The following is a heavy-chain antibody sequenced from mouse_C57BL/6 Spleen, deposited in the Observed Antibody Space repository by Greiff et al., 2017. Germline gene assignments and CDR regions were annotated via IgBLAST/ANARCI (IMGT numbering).Heavy chain of an antibody. V-gene: IGHV1-82*01. CDR3: ASNLDFDY. D-gene: IGHD4-1*01. J-gene: IGHJ2*01. CDR2: IYPGDGDT. Sequence: QVQLQQSGPELVKPGASVKISCKASGYAFSSSWMNWVKQRPGKGLEWIGRIYPGDGDTNYNGKFKGKATLTADKSSSTAYMQLSSLTSEDSAVYFCASNLDFDYWGQGTTLTVSS. CDR1: GYAFSSSW.